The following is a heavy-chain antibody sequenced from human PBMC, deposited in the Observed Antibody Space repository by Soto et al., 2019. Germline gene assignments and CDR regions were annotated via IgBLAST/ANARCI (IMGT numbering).Heavy chain of an antibody. CDR2: IYYSGST. J-gene: IGHJ4*02. V-gene: IGHV4-30-4*01. D-gene: IGHD5-12*01. CDR1: GGSISSGDYY. Sequence: SETLSLTCTVSGGSISSGDYYWSWIRQPPGKGLEWIGYIYYSGSTYYNPSLKSRVTISVDTSKNQFSLKLSSVTAADTAVYYCARADVEMATIPPDYWGQGTLVTVSS. CDR3: ARADVEMATIPPDY.